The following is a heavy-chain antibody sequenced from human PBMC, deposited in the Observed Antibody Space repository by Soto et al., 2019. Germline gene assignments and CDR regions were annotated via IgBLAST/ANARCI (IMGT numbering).Heavy chain of an antibody. V-gene: IGHV3-53*04. D-gene: IGHD3-10*01. CDR2: IYAGGNT. Sequence: EVQLVESGGGLVQPGGSLTLSCAVSGFTVSNNYMSWVRQAPGKGLEWVSIIYAGGNTYYADPVKGRFTISRHNSNNTLYLQMNNLRAEDTALYCCATGDFDYWGQGPRVTVSS. CDR1: GFTVSNNY. CDR3: ATGDFDY. J-gene: IGHJ4*02.